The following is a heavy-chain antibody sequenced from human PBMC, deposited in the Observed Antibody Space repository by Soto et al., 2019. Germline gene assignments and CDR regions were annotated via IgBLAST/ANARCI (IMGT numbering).Heavy chain of an antibody. V-gene: IGHV3-15*01. Sequence: RLCYAAAEFNFINLWWRRVSQTQGKGLEWAGRIKSKTDGETTDYAAPVKGRFTISRDDSKNTLYLQMNNLKTEDTAVYYCTTDPGRYIITFGRVIASFDYWAEATLVTVYS. D-gene: IGHD3-16*02. CDR1: EFNFINLW. J-gene: IGHJ4*02. CDR3: TTDPGRYIITFGRVIASFDY. CDR2: IKSKTDGETT.